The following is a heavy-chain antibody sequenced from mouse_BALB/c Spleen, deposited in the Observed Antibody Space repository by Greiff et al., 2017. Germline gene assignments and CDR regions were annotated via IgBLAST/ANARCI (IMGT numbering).Heavy chain of an antibody. J-gene: IGHJ4*01. D-gene: IGHD2-4*01. Sequence: VQLVESGPGLVAPSQSLSITCTVSGFSLTSYDISWIRPPPGKGLEWLGVIWTGGGTNYNSAFMSRLSISKDNSKSQVFLKMNSLQTDDTAIYYCVRYDYDGGMDYWGQGTSVTVSS. V-gene: IGHV2-9-2*01. CDR2: IWTGGGT. CDR1: GFSLTSYD. CDR3: VRYDYDGGMDY.